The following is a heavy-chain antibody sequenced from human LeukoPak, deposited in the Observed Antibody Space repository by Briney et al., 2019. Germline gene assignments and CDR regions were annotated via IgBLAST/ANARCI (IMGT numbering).Heavy chain of an antibody. Sequence: GGSLRLSCAASGFTFSSYAMSWVRQAPGKGLEWVSAISGSGGSTYYADSVKGWFTISRDNSKNTLYLQMNSLRAEDTAVYYCAKDRFKYYYDSSGYYEGYWGQGTLVTVSS. V-gene: IGHV3-23*01. D-gene: IGHD3-22*01. CDR2: ISGSGGST. CDR1: GFTFSSYA. CDR3: AKDRFKYYYDSSGYYEGY. J-gene: IGHJ4*02.